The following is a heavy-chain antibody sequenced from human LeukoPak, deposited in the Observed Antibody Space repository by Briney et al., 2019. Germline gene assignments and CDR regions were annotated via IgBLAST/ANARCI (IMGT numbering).Heavy chain of an antibody. Sequence: ASVKVSCKASGYTFTNYDINWVRQATGQGLEWMGYMKPNSGNTGYAQKFQGRVTMTRDTSISTAYMELSSLRSEDTAVYYCARDKGGSSSIFDYWGQGTLVTVSS. D-gene: IGHD6-6*01. CDR1: GYTFTNYD. J-gene: IGHJ4*02. CDR3: ARDKGGSSSIFDY. V-gene: IGHV1-8*01. CDR2: MKPNSGNT.